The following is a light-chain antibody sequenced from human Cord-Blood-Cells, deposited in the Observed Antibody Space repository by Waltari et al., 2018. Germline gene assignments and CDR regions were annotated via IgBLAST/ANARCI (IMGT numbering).Light chain of an antibody. CDR2: WAS. V-gene: IGKV4-1*01. Sequence: DIVMTQSSAPLAVSLVERATIICKSSQSVFYSTNNKNYLAWYQQKPGQPPKLLIYWASTRESGVPDRFSGSGSGTDFTLTISSLQAEDVAVYYCQQYYSTPYTFGQGTKLEIK. J-gene: IGKJ2*01. CDR3: QQYYSTPYT. CDR1: QSVFYSTNNKNY.